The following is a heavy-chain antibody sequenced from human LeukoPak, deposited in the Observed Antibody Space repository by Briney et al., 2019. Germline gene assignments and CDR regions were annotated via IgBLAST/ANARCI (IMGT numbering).Heavy chain of an antibody. CDR2: IYSGGTT. V-gene: IGHV3-53*01. D-gene: IGHD4-17*01. CDR1: GFTVSSNY. Sequence: GGSLRLSCAASGFTVSSNYMSWVRQAPGKGLEWVSVIYSGGTTYYADSVRGRFTISRDNSKNTLYLQMNSLRAEDTAVYYCASISTVHAFDIWGQGTMVTVSS. J-gene: IGHJ3*02. CDR3: ASISTVHAFDI.